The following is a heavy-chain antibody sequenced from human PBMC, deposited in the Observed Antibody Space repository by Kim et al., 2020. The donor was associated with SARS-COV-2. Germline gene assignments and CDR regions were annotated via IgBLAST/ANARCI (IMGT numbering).Heavy chain of an antibody. D-gene: IGHD7-27*01. CDR2: ISYYGSNK. CDR1: GFTFSSYG. Sequence: GGSLRLSCAASGFTFSSYGMHWVRQAPGKGLEWVAVISYYGSNKYYADSVKGRFTISRDNSKNTMYLQMNSLRAEDTAVYYCAKVPLWGLWSEFDYWGQG. J-gene: IGHJ4*02. V-gene: IGHV3-30*18. CDR3: AKVPLWGLWSEFDY.